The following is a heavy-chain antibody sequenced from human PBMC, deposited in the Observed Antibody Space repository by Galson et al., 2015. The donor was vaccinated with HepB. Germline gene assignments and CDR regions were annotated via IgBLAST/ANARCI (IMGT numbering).Heavy chain of an antibody. D-gene: IGHD3-22*01. J-gene: IGHJ4*02. CDR2: IDAACMSP. CDR1: GFTLSSHW. Sequence: SLRLSCAASGFTLSSHWMHWVRQAPGKGLVWVARIDAACMSPAYADSVKGRLTIARDNAKNSLYLQMNSLRAEDTAMYYCARDLYSSGWPTLYWGQGTLVTVSS. V-gene: IGHV3-74*01. CDR3: ARDLYSSGWPTLY.